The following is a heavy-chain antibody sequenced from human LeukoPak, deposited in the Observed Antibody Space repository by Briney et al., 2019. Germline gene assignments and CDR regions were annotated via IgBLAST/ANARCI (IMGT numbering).Heavy chain of an antibody. Sequence: HPGGSLRLSCAASGFTFSSYEMNWVRQAPGKGLEWVSYISSSSSTIYYADSVKGRFTISRDNAKNSLYLQMNSLRAEDTAVYYCARDLGVRFFDYWGQGTLVTVSS. CDR1: GFTFSSYE. D-gene: IGHD3-3*01. CDR3: ARDLGVRFFDY. J-gene: IGHJ4*02. V-gene: IGHV3-48*01. CDR2: ISSSSSTI.